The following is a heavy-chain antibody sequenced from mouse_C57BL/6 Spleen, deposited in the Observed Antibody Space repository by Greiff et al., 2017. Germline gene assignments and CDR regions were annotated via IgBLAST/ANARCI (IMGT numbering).Heavy chain of an antibody. J-gene: IGHJ1*03. D-gene: IGHD2-4*01. CDR3: AVYYDYLWYFYV. CDR2: IYPGSGST. CDR1: DYTFTSYW. V-gene: IGHV1-55*01. Sequence: QVQLQQPGAELVKPGASVKMSCKASDYTFTSYWITWVKQRPGQGLEWIGDIYPGSGSTNYNEKFKSKATLTVDTSSSTAYMQLSSLTSEDSAVYYCAVYYDYLWYFYVWGTGTTVTVSS.